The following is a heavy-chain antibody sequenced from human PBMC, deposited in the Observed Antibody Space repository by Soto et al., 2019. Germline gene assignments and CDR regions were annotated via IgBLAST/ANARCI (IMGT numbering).Heavy chain of an antibody. Sequence: QVQLQESGPGLVKPSQTLSLTCTVSGGSISSGTSYWTWIRQAPGTGLELIGYIYYSGNTFYNPSRQSRVTISIDTSKDQFSLKLSSVTAADTAVYYCARSMVRGAIGAFDAWGQGTVVTVSS. CDR2: IYYSGNT. D-gene: IGHD3-10*01. CDR1: GGSISSGTSY. CDR3: ARSMVRGAIGAFDA. J-gene: IGHJ3*01. V-gene: IGHV4-30-4*01.